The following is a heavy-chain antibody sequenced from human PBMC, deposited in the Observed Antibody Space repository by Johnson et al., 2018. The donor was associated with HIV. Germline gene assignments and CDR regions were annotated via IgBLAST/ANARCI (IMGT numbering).Heavy chain of an antibody. D-gene: IGHD5-18*01. CDR2: ISWNSGSI. V-gene: IGHV3-9*01. CDR3: ANGGYSYGYDAFDI. Sequence: VQLVESGGGLVQPGRSLRLSCAASGFTFDDYAMHWVRQAPGKGLEWVSGISWNSGSIGYADSVKGRFTISRDNAKNSLYLQMNSLRAEDTALYYCANGGYSYGYDAFDIWGQGTMVTVSS. CDR1: GFTFDDYA. J-gene: IGHJ3*02.